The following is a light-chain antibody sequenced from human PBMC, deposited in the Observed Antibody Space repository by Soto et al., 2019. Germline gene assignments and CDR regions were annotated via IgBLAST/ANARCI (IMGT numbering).Light chain of an antibody. CDR2: DAS. Sequence: EIVLTQSPATLSLSPGERATLSCRASQSVITYLGWYQQRPCQAPRLLIYDASNRATGIPARFSGSGSGTDFTLTISSLEPEDSAVYYCQQRSNLVSFGQGTRLEIK. CDR3: QQRSNLVS. CDR1: QSVITY. V-gene: IGKV3-11*01. J-gene: IGKJ5*01.